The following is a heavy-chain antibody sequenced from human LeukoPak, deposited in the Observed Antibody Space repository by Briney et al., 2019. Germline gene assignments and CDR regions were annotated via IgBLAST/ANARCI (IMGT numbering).Heavy chain of an antibody. CDR3: ARDPYGSGSYYRV. CDR2: IYYSGST. V-gene: IGHV4-39*07. D-gene: IGHD3-10*01. J-gene: IGHJ4*02. CDR1: GGSISSSSYY. Sequence: SETLSLTCTVSGGSISSSSYYWGWIRQPPGKGLEWIGSIYYSGSTYYNPSLKSRVTISVDTSKNQFSLKLSSVTAADTAVYYCARDPYGSGSYYRVWGQGTLVTVSS.